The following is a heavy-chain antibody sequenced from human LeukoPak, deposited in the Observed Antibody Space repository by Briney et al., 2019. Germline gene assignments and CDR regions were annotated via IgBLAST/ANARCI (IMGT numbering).Heavy chain of an antibody. J-gene: IGHJ5*02. CDR1: GYTFAGYY. CDR3: ARGSGSNLERQFNWFDP. V-gene: IGHV1-2*02. CDR2: PNPNNGFT. Sequence: ASVKVSCKTSGYTFAGYYIHWVRQAPGEGLEWVGWPNPNNGFTTYAQKFQGRVFMTRDRPIKTAYMELRSLTSDDTAIYDCARGSGSNLERQFNWFDPWGQGTLVTVSS. D-gene: IGHD3-10*01.